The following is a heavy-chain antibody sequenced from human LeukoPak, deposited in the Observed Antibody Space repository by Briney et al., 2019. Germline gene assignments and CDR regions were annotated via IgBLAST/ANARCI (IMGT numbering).Heavy chain of an antibody. CDR2: ISSSGGGI. Sequence: QPGGSLRLSCAASGFTFSSYEMNWVRQAPGKGLEWVSYISSSGGGIFYADSVKGRFTISRDNAKNSLHLQMNCLRAEDTAVNYCARDGASHPSIYYFDYWGQGTLVTVSS. V-gene: IGHV3-48*03. CDR1: GFTFSSYE. D-gene: IGHD4-17*01. CDR3: ARDGASHPSIYYFDY. J-gene: IGHJ4*02.